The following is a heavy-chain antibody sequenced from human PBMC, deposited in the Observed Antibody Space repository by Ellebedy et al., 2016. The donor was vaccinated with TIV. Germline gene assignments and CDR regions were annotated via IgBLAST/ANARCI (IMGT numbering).Heavy chain of an antibody. CDR1: GFTFSSYA. CDR3: ARGRVGGSDSSTPRYYFDY. CDR2: ISGSGGST. V-gene: IGHV3-23*01. D-gene: IGHD2-2*01. J-gene: IGHJ4*02. Sequence: GESLKISCAASGFTFSSYAMSWVRQAPGKGLEWVSTISGSGGSTYYADSVRGRFTISRDNSKKTLSLQMNSLSADDTAAYYCARGRVGGSDSSTPRYYFDYWGQGTLVTASS.